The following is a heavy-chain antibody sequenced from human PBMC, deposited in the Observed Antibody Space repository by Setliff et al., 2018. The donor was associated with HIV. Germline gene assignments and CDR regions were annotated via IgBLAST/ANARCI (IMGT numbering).Heavy chain of an antibody. D-gene: IGHD3-22*01. V-gene: IGHV4-31*03. CDR3: AADTGFYFDSTGYSTAFDI. CDR2: IYTSGNA. J-gene: IGHJ3*02. Sequence: SETLSLTCTVSGGSISSGGYYWSWIRQHPGKGLEWIGYIYTSGNADYNPSLKSRLSISVDTSKKHFSLKLSSVTAADTAVYYCAADTGFYFDSTGYSTAFDIWGPGTMVTVSS. CDR1: GGSISSGGYY.